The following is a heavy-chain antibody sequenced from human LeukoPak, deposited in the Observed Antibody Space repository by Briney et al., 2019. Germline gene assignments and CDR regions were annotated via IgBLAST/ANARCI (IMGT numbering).Heavy chain of an antibody. CDR2: ISISGNT. J-gene: IGHJ4*02. CDR3: ARSSAWSPFDY. CDR1: GGSVSSDGYY. V-gene: IGHV4-61*08. Sequence: KPSETLSLTCTVSGGSVSSDGYYWSWIRQPPGKGLEWIGYISISGNTNYNPSLKSRVTISRDTSENQFSLKLSSVTATDTAVYYCARSSAWSPFDYWGQGTLVTVSS. D-gene: IGHD6-19*01.